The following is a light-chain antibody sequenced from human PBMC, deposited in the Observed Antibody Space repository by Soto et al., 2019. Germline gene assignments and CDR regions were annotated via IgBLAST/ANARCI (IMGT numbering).Light chain of an antibody. J-gene: IGLJ1*01. Sequence: QSVLTQPASVSGSPGQSITISCTGTSSDVGSYNLVSWYQQHPGKAPKLMIYEVSKRPSGVSNRFSGSKSGNRASLTISGLQAEDEADYYCCSYASSSTYVFGTGTKLTVL. V-gene: IGLV2-23*02. CDR3: CSYASSSTYV. CDR2: EVS. CDR1: SSDVGSYNL.